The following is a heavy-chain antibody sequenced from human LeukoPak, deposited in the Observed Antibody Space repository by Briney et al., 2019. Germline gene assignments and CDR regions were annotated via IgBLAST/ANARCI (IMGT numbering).Heavy chain of an antibody. CDR1: GFTFSSYA. V-gene: IGHV3-23*01. CDR3: ARGDAFDV. J-gene: IGHJ3*01. CDR2: ISGSGGST. Sequence: GGSLRLSCATSGFTFSSYAMSWVRQAPGKGLEWVSVISGSGGSTYYADSVKGRFTISRDNSKNTLSLQMNSLRAEDTAVYYCARGDAFDVWGQGTMVTVSS.